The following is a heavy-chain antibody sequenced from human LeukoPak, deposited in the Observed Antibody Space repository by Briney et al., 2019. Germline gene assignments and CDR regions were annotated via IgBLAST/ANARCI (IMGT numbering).Heavy chain of an antibody. CDR1: GFTFSSYA. Sequence: GSLILSCAASGFTFSSYAMSWVRQAPGKGLEWVSAISGSGGSTYYADSVKGRFTISRDNSKNTLYLQMDSLRAEDTAVYYCAKELSLIAVAATVDYWGQGTLVTVSS. CDR2: ISGSGGST. J-gene: IGHJ4*02. V-gene: IGHV3-23*01. D-gene: IGHD6-19*01. CDR3: AKELSLIAVAATVDY.